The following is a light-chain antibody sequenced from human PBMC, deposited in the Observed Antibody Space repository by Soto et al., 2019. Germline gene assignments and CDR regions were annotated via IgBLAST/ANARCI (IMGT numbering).Light chain of an antibody. V-gene: IGLV2-8*01. CDR3: SSYAGSKGV. Sequence: QSVLTQPPSASGSPGQSVTISCTGTSSDVGGYNYVSWYQQHPGKAPKLMIYEVSKRPSGVPDRFSGSKSGNTASLTVSGLQAEDEADYYCSSYAGSKGVFGGGTKLPVL. CDR1: SSDVGGYNY. J-gene: IGLJ3*02. CDR2: EVS.